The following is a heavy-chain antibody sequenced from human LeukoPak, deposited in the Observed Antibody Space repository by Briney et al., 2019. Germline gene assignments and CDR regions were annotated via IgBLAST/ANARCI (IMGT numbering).Heavy chain of an antibody. V-gene: IGHV3-21*04. CDR3: AKGAKGYSYGLGGDWFDP. J-gene: IGHJ5*02. CDR1: GFTFSSCS. CDR2: ISSSSSYI. D-gene: IGHD5-18*01. Sequence: PGGSLRLSCAASGFTFSSCSMNWVRQAPGKGLEWVSFISSSSSYIYYADSVKGRFTISRDNAKNSLYLQMNSLRAEDTALYYCAKGAKGYSYGLGGDWFDPWGQGTLVTVSS.